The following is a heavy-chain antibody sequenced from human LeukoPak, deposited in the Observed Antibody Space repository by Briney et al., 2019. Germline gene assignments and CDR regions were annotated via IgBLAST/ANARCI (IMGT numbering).Heavy chain of an antibody. D-gene: IGHD2-15*01. CDR1: GFTFITYV. CDR3: AKGRTPDY. J-gene: IGHJ4*02. Sequence: GGSLRLSRAASGFTFITYVMTWVRQAPGKGLEWVSALSGSGGSTFYADSVKGRFTISRDNSNSTLYLQMNSLRAEDTAVYYCAKGRTPDYWGQGTLVTVSS. V-gene: IGHV3-23*01. CDR2: LSGSGGST.